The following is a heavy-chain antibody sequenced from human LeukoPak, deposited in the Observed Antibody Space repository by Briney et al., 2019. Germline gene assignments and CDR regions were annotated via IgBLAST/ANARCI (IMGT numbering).Heavy chain of an antibody. D-gene: IGHD5-12*01. J-gene: IGHJ6*02. CDR2: IYPGDSDI. V-gene: IGHV5-51*01. CDR1: GYSFTNNW. Sequence: GESLKISCKGSGYSFTNNWIGWVRQMPGKGLEWMGIIYPGDSDIRYSPSFQGRVTISADKSISSAYLQWSSLKASDTAIYYCARLGGGYDYETPGYYYAMDVWGQGVLVTVSS. CDR3: ARLGGGYDYETPGYYYAMDV.